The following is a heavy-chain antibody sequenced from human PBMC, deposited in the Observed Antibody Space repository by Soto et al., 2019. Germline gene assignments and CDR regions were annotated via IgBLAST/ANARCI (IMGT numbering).Heavy chain of an antibody. J-gene: IGHJ6*02. CDR2: IGTAGDT. V-gene: IGHV3-13*01. Sequence: EVQLVESGGGLVQPGGSLRLSCAASGFTFSNYEMHWVRQVTGKGLEWVSGIGTAGDTKYVGSVKGRFTISRDNAKNSLYLQMNNLKAEDTAVYYCAGRRQVINDYYGLADWGQGTTVIVSS. D-gene: IGHD2-21*01. CDR1: GFTFSNYE. CDR3: AGRRQVINDYYGLAD.